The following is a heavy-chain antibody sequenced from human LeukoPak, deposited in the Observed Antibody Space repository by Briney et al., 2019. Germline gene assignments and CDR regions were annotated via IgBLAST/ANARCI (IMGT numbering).Heavy chain of an antibody. CDR3: ARAKYSSSWYLTG. V-gene: IGHV3-48*03. CDR1: GFTFSTYE. CDR2: ISSSGSTI. Sequence: GGSLRLSCAASGFTFSTYEMNWVRQAPGKGLEWVSYISSSGSTIYYADSVKGRFTISRDNAKNSLYLQMNSLRAEDTAVYYCARAKYSSSWYLTGWGQGTLVTVSS. D-gene: IGHD6-13*01. J-gene: IGHJ4*02.